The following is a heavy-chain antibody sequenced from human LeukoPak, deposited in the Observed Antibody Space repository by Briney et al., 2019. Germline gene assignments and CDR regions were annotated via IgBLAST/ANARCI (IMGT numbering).Heavy chain of an antibody. V-gene: IGHV4-59*08. Sequence: NPSETLSLTCTVSGGSISSYYWSWIRQPPGRGLEWIGYIYYSGCTNYNPSLKSRVTISVDTSKSQFSLKLSSVTAADTAVYYCARLRGNLGVRGVIIQSKYYFDYWGQGTLVTVSS. D-gene: IGHD3-10*01. CDR3: ARLRGNLGVRGVIIQSKYYFDY. J-gene: IGHJ4*02. CDR1: GGSISSYY. CDR2: IYYSGCT.